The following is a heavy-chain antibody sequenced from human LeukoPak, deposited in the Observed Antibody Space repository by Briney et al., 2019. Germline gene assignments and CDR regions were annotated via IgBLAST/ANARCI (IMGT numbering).Heavy chain of an antibody. J-gene: IGHJ5*02. CDR3: ARSPVGVRKKHDL. CDR2: MNPTSGQT. CDR1: GYTFTSYD. D-gene: IGHD3-10*01. V-gene: IGHV1-8*01. Sequence: GASVTVSCKASGYTFTSYDINWVRQAPGQGLEWMGWMNPTSGQTGYVQKFQGRITMTRDTSVSTAYMELNSLTSEDTAVYYCARSPVGVRKKHDLWGQGTLVIVSS.